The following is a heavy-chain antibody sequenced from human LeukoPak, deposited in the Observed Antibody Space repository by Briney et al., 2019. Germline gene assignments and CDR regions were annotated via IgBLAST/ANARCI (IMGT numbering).Heavy chain of an antibody. CDR2: INPKSGGT. CDR3: TAAGGEWELLFDDY. D-gene: IGHD1-26*01. V-gene: IGHV1-2*02. Sequence: ASVKVSCKASGYSFTGHYMHWVRQAPGRGLEWMGWINPKSGGTNYAQKFQGRVTMTRDTSISTAYMDMSSLRSDDTAVYYCTAAGGEWELLFDDYWGQGTLVTVSS. J-gene: IGHJ4*02. CDR1: GYSFTGHY.